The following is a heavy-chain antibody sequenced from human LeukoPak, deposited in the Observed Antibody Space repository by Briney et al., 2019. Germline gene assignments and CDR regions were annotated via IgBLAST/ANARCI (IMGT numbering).Heavy chain of an antibody. CDR3: ANWGGYGSGSYHDY. CDR2: INPNGGGT. CDR1: GYTFTDYY. J-gene: IGHJ4*02. D-gene: IGHD3-10*01. V-gene: IGHV1-2*02. Sequence: ASVKVSCKASGYTFTDYYMEWVRQVPGQGLEWMGWINPNGGGTKYAQKLQGRVTTTRDTSISTAYMELSRLTSDDTAVYYCANWGGYGSGSYHDYWGQGTLVTVSS.